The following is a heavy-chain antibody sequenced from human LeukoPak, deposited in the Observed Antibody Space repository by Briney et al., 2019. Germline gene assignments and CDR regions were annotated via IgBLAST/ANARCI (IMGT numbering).Heavy chain of an antibody. V-gene: IGHV3-23*01. Sequence: PGGSLRLSCSASGFPFSTYAMNWVRQGPGKGLQWLAGISGRGNGTYYADSLKGRFTISRDNSKNTIYLQMGSLRGEDTAIYWCVRRTMSAFDQWGQGTQVTVSS. CDR1: GFPFSTYA. J-gene: IGHJ4*02. CDR3: VRRTMSAFDQ. CDR2: ISGRGNGT.